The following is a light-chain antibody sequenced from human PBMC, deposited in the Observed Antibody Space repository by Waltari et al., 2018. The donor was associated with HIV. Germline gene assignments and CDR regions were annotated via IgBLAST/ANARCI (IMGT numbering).Light chain of an antibody. CDR3: SSYMDYGTLV. J-gene: IGLJ3*02. CDR2: HVN. CDR1: AAVIGGSNS. V-gene: IGLV2-14*03. Sequence: QSDLTQPASVSGSPGQSVTISCTGTAAVIGGSNSVSWYQHHPGKAPKLIIFHVNNRPTGISGRFSGSKSGNTASLAISGLQTEDEADFYCSSYMDYGTLVFGGGTKLTVL.